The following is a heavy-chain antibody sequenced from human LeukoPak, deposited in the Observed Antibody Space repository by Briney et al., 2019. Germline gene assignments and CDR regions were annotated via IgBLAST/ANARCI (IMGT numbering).Heavy chain of an antibody. V-gene: IGHV3-23*01. Sequence: PGGSLRLSCAASGFTFSSFAMSWVRQAPGKGLEWVSAISGSGGSTYYADSVKGRFTISRDNSKNTLYLQMNSLRAEDTAVYCCAKVPLDILTGYLVDYWGQGTLVTVSS. J-gene: IGHJ4*02. CDR2: ISGSGGST. D-gene: IGHD3-9*01. CDR3: AKVPLDILTGYLVDY. CDR1: GFTFSSFA.